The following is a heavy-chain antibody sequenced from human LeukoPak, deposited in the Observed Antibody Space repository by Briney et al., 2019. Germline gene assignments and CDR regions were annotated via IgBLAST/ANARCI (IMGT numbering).Heavy chain of an antibody. V-gene: IGHV3-30*02. J-gene: IGHJ4*02. CDR3: ARAAAVDY. Sequence: PGGSLRLSCAASGFTFSSYGMHWVRQAPGKGLEWVAFIRYDGSNKYYADSVKGRFTISRDNAKNSLYLQMNSLRAEDTAVYYCARAAAVDYWGQGTLVTVSS. CDR2: IRYDGSNK. CDR1: GFTFSSYG. D-gene: IGHD6-13*01.